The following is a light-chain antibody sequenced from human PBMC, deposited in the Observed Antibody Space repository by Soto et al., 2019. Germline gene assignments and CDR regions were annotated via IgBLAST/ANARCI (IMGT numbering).Light chain of an antibody. Sequence: NFMLTQPHSVSESPGKTVTISCTRSSGSIASNYVQWYQQRPGSAPTTVIYEDNQRPSGVPDRFSGSIDSSSNSASLTISGLKTEDEADYYCQSYDSSNPWVFGTGTKVTVL. CDR1: SGSIASNY. V-gene: IGLV6-57*04. J-gene: IGLJ1*01. CDR3: QSYDSSNPWV. CDR2: EDN.